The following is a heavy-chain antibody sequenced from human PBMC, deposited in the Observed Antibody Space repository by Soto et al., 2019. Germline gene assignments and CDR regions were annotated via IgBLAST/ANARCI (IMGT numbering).Heavy chain of an antibody. CDR3: ARMTTLTGFERFQD. Sequence: QVQLVQSGGEVRKPGASVKLSCKASGYSFNDYYIHWVRQGPGQDLKWIGMINSSGCSTTYPERFQDRLTLTTEKTTRTVYMELSSLSSADTANYYCARMTTLTGFERFQDWGQGTLVSVSS. J-gene: IGHJ1*01. V-gene: IGHV1-46*02. D-gene: IGHD3-9*01. CDR2: INSSGCST. CDR1: GYSFNDYY.